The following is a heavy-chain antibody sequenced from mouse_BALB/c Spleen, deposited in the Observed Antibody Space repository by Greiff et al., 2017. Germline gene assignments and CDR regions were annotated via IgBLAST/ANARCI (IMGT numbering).Heavy chain of an antibody. J-gene: IGHJ3*01. CDR1: GFTFSDYG. D-gene: IGHD2-4*01. CDR2: ISNLAYSI. CDR3: ARDRGDYQFAY. Sequence: DVMLVESGGGLVQPGGSRKLSCAASGFTFSDYGMAWVRQAPGKGPEWVAFISNLAYSIYYADTVTGRFTISRENAKNTLYLEMSSLRSEDTAMYYCARDRGDYQFAYWGQGTLVTVSA. V-gene: IGHV5-15*02.